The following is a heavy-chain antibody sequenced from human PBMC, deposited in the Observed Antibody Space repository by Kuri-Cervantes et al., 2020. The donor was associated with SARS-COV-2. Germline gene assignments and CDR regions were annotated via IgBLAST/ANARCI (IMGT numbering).Heavy chain of an antibody. Sequence: SVKVSCKASGGTFSSYTISWVRQAPGQGLEWMGRIIPILGIANYAQKFQGRVTMTRDTSISTAYMELSRLRSDDTAVYYCARVGTEWLEQYYMDVWGKGTTVTVSS. CDR3: ARVGTEWLEQYYMDV. D-gene: IGHD3-3*01. V-gene: IGHV1-69*02. CDR2: IIPILGIA. J-gene: IGHJ6*03. CDR1: GGTFSSYT.